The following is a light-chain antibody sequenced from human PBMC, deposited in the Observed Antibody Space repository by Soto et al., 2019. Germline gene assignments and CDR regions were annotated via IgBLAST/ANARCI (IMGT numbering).Light chain of an antibody. CDR3: QQFGVSPT. Sequence: EIVLTQSPGTLSLSPGEIATLSCRASQTITPTFLAWYQQKPGQAPRLLIYGASSRATDIPDRFSGSGSGTDFTLTISKLEPEDFAVYYCQQFGVSPTFGGGTEVEIK. J-gene: IGKJ4*01. CDR1: QTITPTF. V-gene: IGKV3-20*01. CDR2: GAS.